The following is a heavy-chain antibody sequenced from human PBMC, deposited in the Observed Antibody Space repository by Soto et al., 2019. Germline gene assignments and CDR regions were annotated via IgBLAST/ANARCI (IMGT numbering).Heavy chain of an antibody. CDR1: GFTFSSYA. V-gene: IGHV3-23*01. CDR2: ISGSDGST. CDR3: ARRSSSWYFDY. Sequence: EVQLLESGGGLVQPGGSLRLSCAASGFTFSSYAMNWVRQAPGKGLEWVSVISGSDGSTYYADSVKGRFTISSDNSKNTLNLQMTSLSAEDTAVYYCARRSSSWYFDYWGQGTLVTVSS. J-gene: IGHJ4*02. D-gene: IGHD6-13*01.